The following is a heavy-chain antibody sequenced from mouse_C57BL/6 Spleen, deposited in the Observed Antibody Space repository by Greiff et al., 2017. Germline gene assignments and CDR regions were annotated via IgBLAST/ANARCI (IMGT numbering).Heavy chain of an antibody. CDR3: ARGSFITTVVEPDY. J-gene: IGHJ2*01. Sequence: EVNVVESGGDLVKPGGSLKLSCAASGFTFSSYCMSWVRQTPDKRLEWVATISSGGSYTYYPDSVKGRFTISRDNAKNTLYLQMSSLKSEDTAMYYCARGSFITTVVEPDYWGQGTTLTVSS. V-gene: IGHV5-6*01. D-gene: IGHD1-1*01. CDR2: ISSGGSYT. CDR1: GFTFSSYC.